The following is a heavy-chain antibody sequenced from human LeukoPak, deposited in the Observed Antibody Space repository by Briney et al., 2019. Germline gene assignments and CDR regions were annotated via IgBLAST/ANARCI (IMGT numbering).Heavy chain of an antibody. CDR3: AKALIKNSSWTTQDYYYYYCMDV. Sequence: GGSLRLSCAASGFTFSSYGMHWVRQAPGKGLEWVAVISYDGSNKYYPDSVKGRFTISRDNSKKMLYLQMNSLRAEDTAMYYCAKALIKNSSWTTQDYYYYYCMDVWGQGTTVTVSS. D-gene: IGHD6-13*01. CDR2: ISYDGSNK. J-gene: IGHJ6*02. V-gene: IGHV3-30*18. CDR1: GFTFSSYG.